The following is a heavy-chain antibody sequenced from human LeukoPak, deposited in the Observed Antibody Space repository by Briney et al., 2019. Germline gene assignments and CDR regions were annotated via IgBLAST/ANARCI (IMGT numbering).Heavy chain of an antibody. V-gene: IGHV3-21*01. J-gene: IGHJ4*02. CDR2: ISSSSSYI. CDR3: ARVYRGSYFDY. CDR1: GFTFSSYS. D-gene: IGHD1-26*01. Sequence: GGSMRLSCAASGFTFSSYSMNWVRQAPGKGLEWVSSISSSSSYIYYADSVKGRFTISRDNAKNSLYLQMNSLRAEDTAVYYCARVYRGSYFDYWAREPWSPSPQ.